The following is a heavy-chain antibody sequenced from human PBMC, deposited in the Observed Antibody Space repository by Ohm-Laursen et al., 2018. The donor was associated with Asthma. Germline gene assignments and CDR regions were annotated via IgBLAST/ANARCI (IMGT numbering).Heavy chain of an antibody. V-gene: IGHV3-15*01. CDR1: GFSFSSYS. CDR3: TASGSYYKDAFDI. J-gene: IGHJ3*02. CDR2: SKSKTAGGTT. Sequence: SLRLSCTASGFSFSSYSMNWVRQSPGKGLEWVGRSKSKTAGGTTDYAAPVRGRFTISRDDSKNTLYLQMNSLKTEDTAVYYCTASGSYYKDAFDIWGQGTMVTVSS. D-gene: IGHD3-10*01.